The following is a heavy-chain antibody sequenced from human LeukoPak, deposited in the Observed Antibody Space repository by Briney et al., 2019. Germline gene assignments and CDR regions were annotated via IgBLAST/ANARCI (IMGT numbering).Heavy chain of an antibody. CDR3: ARGTMTTTLENWFDP. CDR1: GGTFSSYA. CDR2: IIPILGIA. Sequence: SVKVSCKASGGTFSSYAISWVRQAPGQGLEWMGRIIPILGIANYAQRFQGRVTITADKSTSTAYMELSSLRSEDTAVYYCARGTMTTTLENWFDPWGQGTLVTVSS. V-gene: IGHV1-69*04. D-gene: IGHD4-17*01. J-gene: IGHJ5*02.